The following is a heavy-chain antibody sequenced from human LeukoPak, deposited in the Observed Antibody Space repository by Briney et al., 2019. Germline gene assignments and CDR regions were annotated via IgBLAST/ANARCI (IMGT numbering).Heavy chain of an antibody. J-gene: IGHJ6*02. Sequence: ASVKVSCKASGYTFTSYGISWVRQAPGQGLEWMGWISAYNGNANYAQTLQGRVTLTTDTSTSTAYMELRSLRSDDAAVYYCARGRTAYCGGDCYPTYYYYYGMDVWGQGTTVTVSS. CDR1: GYTFTSYG. V-gene: IGHV1-18*01. CDR3: ARGRTAYCGGDCYPTYYYYYGMDV. D-gene: IGHD2-21*01. CDR2: ISAYNGNA.